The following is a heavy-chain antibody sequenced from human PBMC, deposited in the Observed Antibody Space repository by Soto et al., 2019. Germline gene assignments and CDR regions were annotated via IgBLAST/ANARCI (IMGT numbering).Heavy chain of an antibody. Sequence: QVQLVESGGGLVKPGGSLRLSCAASGFTFSDFYMSWIRQAPGKGLEWISYISSGSTNTFYADSVKGRFTVSRDNAKNSVNLQMDSLRAEDTAVYYCARDRNAAGSDYWGQGTLVTVSS. CDR1: GFTFSDFY. D-gene: IGHD1-1*01. CDR2: ISSGSTNT. CDR3: ARDRNAAGSDY. J-gene: IGHJ4*02. V-gene: IGHV3-11*01.